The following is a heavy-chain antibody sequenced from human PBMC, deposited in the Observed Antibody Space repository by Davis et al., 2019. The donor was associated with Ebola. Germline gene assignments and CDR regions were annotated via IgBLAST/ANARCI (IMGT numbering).Heavy chain of an antibody. V-gene: IGHV3-21*01. Sequence: GESLKISCAASGFTLSSHSMNWVRQAPGKGPEWVSSISTTSSFIYYAESVKGRFTISRDNAKNSLFLQMNSLRVEDTAVYYCARDVCSGESCYSVQTWGQGTLVTVSS. J-gene: IGHJ5*02. CDR2: ISTTSSFI. D-gene: IGHD2-15*01. CDR3: ARDVCSGESCYSVQT. CDR1: GFTLSSHS.